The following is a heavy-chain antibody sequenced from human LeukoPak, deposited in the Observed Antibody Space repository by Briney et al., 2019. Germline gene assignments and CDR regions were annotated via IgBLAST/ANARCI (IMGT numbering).Heavy chain of an antibody. CDR2: INPNRGGR. J-gene: IGHJ4*02. V-gene: IGHV1-2*02. CDR3: ARAYSGYEAFDY. CDR1: GYTFTGYY. D-gene: IGHD5-12*01. Sequence: GASVKVSFKASGYTFTGYYIHWVRQAPGQGLEWMGWINPNRGGRNYAQKFQGRVTMTRDTSTTYMELSRLTSDDTAVYYCARAYSGYEAFDYWGQGTLVTVSS.